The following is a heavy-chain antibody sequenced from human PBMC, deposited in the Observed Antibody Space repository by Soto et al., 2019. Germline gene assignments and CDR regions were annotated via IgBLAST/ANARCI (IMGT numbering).Heavy chain of an antibody. CDR3: ARGESYGSGSYYKGGLYFDY. V-gene: IGHV4-30-2*01. J-gene: IGHJ4*02. CDR2: IYHSGST. CDR1: GGSISSGGYS. D-gene: IGHD3-10*01. Sequence: QLQLQESGSGLVKPSQTLFLTCAVSGGSISSGGYSWSWIRQPPGKGLEWIGYIYHSGSTYYNPSLKSRVTISVDRSKNQFSLKLSSVTAADTAVYYCARGESYGSGSYYKGGLYFDYWGQGTLVTVSS.